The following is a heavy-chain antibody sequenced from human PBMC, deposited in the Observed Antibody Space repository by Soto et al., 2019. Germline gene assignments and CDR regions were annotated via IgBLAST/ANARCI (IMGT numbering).Heavy chain of an antibody. D-gene: IGHD2-15*01. CDR2: ISYDGSNK. V-gene: IGHV3-30*18. CDR1: GCTFSSYG. J-gene: IGHJ4*02. Sequence: WGSLRLSCAASGCTFSSYGMHWVRQAPGKGLEWVGFISYDGSNKYYADSVKGRFTISIDNSNNKLYLQMNSLRAEDTAVYYCAKDARLVVAAATLDXLGQGNLGTSSX. CDR3: AKDARLVVAAATLDX.